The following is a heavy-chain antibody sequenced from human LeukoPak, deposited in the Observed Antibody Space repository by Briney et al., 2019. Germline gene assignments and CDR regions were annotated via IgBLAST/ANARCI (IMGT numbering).Heavy chain of an antibody. Sequence: ASVKVSCKASGYTFTSYGISWVRQAPGQGLEWMGWISAYNGNTNYAQKLQGRVTMTTDTSTSTAYMELRSLRSDDTAVYYCARDVANPYYYGSGSYYYYYYGMDAWGQGTTVTVSS. CDR1: GYTFTSYG. D-gene: IGHD3-10*01. V-gene: IGHV1-18*01. CDR2: ISAYNGNT. CDR3: ARDVANPYYYGSGSYYYYYYGMDA. J-gene: IGHJ6*02.